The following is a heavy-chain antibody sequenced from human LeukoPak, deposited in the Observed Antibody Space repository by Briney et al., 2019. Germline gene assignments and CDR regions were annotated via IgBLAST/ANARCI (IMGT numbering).Heavy chain of an antibody. Sequence: GGSLRLSCAASGFTFSSYGMHWVRQAPGKGLEWVAVISYDGSNKYYADSVKGRFTISRDNSKNTLYLQMNSLRAEDTAVYYCAKDGVLWQWLTYYYYGMDVWGQGTTVTVSS. CDR3: AKDGVLWQWLTYYYYGMDV. CDR1: GFTFSSYG. V-gene: IGHV3-30*18. D-gene: IGHD6-19*01. J-gene: IGHJ6*02. CDR2: ISYDGSNK.